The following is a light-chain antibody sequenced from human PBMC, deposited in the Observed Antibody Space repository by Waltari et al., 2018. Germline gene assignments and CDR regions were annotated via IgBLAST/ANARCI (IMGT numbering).Light chain of an antibody. CDR3: QQSYSTPYT. V-gene: IGKV1-39*01. CDR1: QSITTD. Sequence: DIQMTQSPSSLSASVGDRVTITCRASQSITTDLNWYQQKPGKAPKLLIYDASSLQSGVPSSFSGSGSGTDFTLTISSLQPEDFATFYCQQSYSTPYTFGQGTKLEIK. J-gene: IGKJ2*01. CDR2: DAS.